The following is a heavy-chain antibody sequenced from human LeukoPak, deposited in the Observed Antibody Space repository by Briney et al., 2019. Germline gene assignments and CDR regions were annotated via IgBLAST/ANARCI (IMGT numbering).Heavy chain of an antibody. D-gene: IGHD2-2*01. V-gene: IGHV4-59*12. CDR3: ARGQRRNIVVVPAAMRAFDY. Sequence: PSETLSLTCTVSGGSISSYYWSWIRQSPGKGLEWVGCIYNSGSTNYNPSLKSRVTISVDTSKNQFSLKLSSVTAADTAVYYCARGQRRNIVVVPAAMRAFDYWGQGTLVTVSS. J-gene: IGHJ4*02. CDR1: GGSISSYY. CDR2: IYNSGST.